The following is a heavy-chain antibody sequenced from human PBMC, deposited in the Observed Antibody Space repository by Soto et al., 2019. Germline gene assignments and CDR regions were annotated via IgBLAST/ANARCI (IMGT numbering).Heavy chain of an antibody. CDR1: GGSISSSSYY. CDR3: ATRRYFDWGPGFDP. CDR2: IYYSGST. J-gene: IGHJ5*02. V-gene: IGHV4-39*01. D-gene: IGHD3-9*01. Sequence: KTSETLSLTCTVSGGSISSSSYYWGWIRQPPGKGLEWIGSIYYSGSTYYNPSLKSRVTISVDTSKNQFSLKLSSVTAADTAVYYCATRRYFDWGPGFDPWGQGTLVTVSS.